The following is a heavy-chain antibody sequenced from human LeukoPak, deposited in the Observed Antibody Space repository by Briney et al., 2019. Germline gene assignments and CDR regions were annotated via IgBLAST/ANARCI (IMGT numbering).Heavy chain of an antibody. V-gene: IGHV3-9*01. CDR1: GFTFDDYA. CDR2: ISWNSGSI. J-gene: IGHJ6*03. CDR3: ARDAIYYYYYYVDV. Sequence: PGRSLRLSCAASGFTFDDYAMHWVRQAPGKGLEWVSGISWNSGSIGYADSVKGRFTISRDNAKNSLYLQMNSLRAEDTAVYYCARDAIYYYYYYVDVWGKGTTVTVSS. D-gene: IGHD2-2*02.